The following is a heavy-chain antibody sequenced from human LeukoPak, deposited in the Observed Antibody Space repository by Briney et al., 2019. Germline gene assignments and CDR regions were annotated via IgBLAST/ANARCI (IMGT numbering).Heavy chain of an antibody. D-gene: IGHD3-22*01. CDR3: AGFFYDSSGAAFDI. J-gene: IGHJ3*02. V-gene: IGHV1-69*01. CDR1: APTFTSYA. Sequence: SVKVSCKASAPTFTSYAINWVRQAPGQGLEWMGGFIPIFGSPTYARKFQGRVTFAADESTDTAYMELSNLRSDDTAVFYCAGFFYDSSGAAFDIWGQGTMVTVSS. CDR2: FIPIFGSP.